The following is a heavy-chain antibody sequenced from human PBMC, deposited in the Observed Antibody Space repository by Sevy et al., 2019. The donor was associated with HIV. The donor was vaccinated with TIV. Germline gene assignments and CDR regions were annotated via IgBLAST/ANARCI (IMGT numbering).Heavy chain of an antibody. CDR1: GYTFTGYY. J-gene: IGHJ4*02. CDR2: MKPNGGGT. V-gene: IGHV1-2*02. Sequence: ASVKVSCKASGYTFTGYYIHWVRQAPGQGLEWMGWMKPNGGGTNYAQKFQGRVTMTGDTSISTAYMDLTRLRSDDTAVYYCSRSVYGSGTYLNDYWGQGTLVTVSS. D-gene: IGHD3-10*01. CDR3: SRSVYGSGTYLNDY.